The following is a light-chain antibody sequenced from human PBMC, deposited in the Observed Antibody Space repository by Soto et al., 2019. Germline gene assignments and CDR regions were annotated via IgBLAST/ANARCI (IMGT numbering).Light chain of an antibody. V-gene: IGKV3-15*01. CDR3: QEYSKWPLFT. J-gene: IGKJ3*01. CDR1: QSVSRN. Sequence: EIVVTQSPGILSVSPGERATLSCRASQSVSRNLAWYQQKPGQAPTLLIYGASTRATGIPAWFTGSGSGTEFTLTISSLQSEDFAVYYCQEYSKWPLFTFGPGTKVDIK. CDR2: GAS.